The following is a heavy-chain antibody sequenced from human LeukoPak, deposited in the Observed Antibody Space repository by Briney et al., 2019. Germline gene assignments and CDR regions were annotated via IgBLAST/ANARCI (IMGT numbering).Heavy chain of an antibody. D-gene: IGHD5-18*01. CDR3: ARDQGAVDTAMVLYYYYYYGMDV. J-gene: IGHJ6*02. CDR2: ISYDGSNK. CDR1: GFTFSSYA. V-gene: IGHV3-30-3*01. Sequence: PGGSLRLSCAASGFTFSSYAMHWVRQAPGKGLEWVAVISYDGSNKYYADSVKGRFTISGDNSKNTLYLQMNSLRAEDTAVYYCARDQGAVDTAMVLYYYYYYGMDVWGQGTTVTVSS.